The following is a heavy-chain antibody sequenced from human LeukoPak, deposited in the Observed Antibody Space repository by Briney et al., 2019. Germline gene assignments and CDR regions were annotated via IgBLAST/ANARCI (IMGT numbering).Heavy chain of an antibody. D-gene: IGHD2-21*02. CDR2: INPSGGST. CDR1: GYTFTSYY. CDR3: ARDPIVVVTANADAFDI. V-gene: IGHV1-46*01. J-gene: IGHJ3*02. Sequence: GASVKVSCKASGYTFTSYYMHWVRHAPGQGLEWMGIINPSGGSTSYAQKFQGRVTMTRDTSTSTVYMELSSLRSEDTAVYYCARDPIVVVTANADAFDIWGQGTMVTVSS.